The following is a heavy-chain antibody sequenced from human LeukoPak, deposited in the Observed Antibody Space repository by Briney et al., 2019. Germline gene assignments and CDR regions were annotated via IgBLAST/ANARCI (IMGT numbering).Heavy chain of an antibody. CDR2: ISYDGSNK. D-gene: IGHD3-22*01. Sequence: GGSLRLSCAPSGVTFSSYAMHSVRQAPGKGLEWVAVISYDGSNKYYADSVKGRFTISRDNSKNTLYLQMNSLRAEDTAVYYCAREYYYDSSGYYPFDYWGQGTLVTVSS. J-gene: IGHJ4*02. CDR1: GVTFSSYA. V-gene: IGHV3-30-3*01. CDR3: AREYYYDSSGYYPFDY.